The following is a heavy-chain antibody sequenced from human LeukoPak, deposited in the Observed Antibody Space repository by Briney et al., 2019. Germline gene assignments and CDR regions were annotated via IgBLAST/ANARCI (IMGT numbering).Heavy chain of an antibody. CDR2: IYYSGST. CDR1: GGSISSSSYY. J-gene: IGHJ3*02. D-gene: IGHD3-22*01. CDR3: ARLRLRTDSKGYPTSYEAVDI. Sequence: SETLSLTCTVSGGSISSSSYYWGWIRQPPGKGLEWIGSIYYSGSTYYNPSLKSRVTMSVDTSINQFSLKLSSVTVADTAVYYCARLRLRTDSKGYPTSYEAVDIWGQGTVVTVSS. V-gene: IGHV4-39*07.